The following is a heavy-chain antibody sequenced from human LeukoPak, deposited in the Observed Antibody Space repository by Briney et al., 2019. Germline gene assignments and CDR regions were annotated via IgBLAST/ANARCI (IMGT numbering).Heavy chain of an antibody. CDR2: ISAYNGNT. J-gene: IGHJ4*02. D-gene: IGHD3-9*01. Sequence: ASVKVSCKASGYTFTSYGISWVRQAPGQGLEWMGWISAYNGNTNYAQKLQGRVTMTTDTSTSTAYMELRSLRSDDTAVYYRARDILNYDILTGYFSDYWGQGTLVTVSS. CDR1: GYTFTSYG. CDR3: ARDILNYDILTGYFSDY. V-gene: IGHV1-18*01.